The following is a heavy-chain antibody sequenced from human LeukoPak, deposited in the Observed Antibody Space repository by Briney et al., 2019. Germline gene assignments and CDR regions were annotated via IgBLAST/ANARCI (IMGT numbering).Heavy chain of an antibody. V-gene: IGHV3-30*01. CDR3: ARDSYYYDILGNMDV. CDR1: GFTFSSYA. CDR2: ISYDGSNK. D-gene: IGHD3-22*01. J-gene: IGHJ6*03. Sequence: GGSLRLSCAASGFTFSSYAMHWVRQAPGKGLEWVAVISYDGSNKYYADSVKGRFTISRGNSKNTLYLQMNSLRAEDTAVYYCARDSYYYDILGNMDVWGKGTTVTVSS.